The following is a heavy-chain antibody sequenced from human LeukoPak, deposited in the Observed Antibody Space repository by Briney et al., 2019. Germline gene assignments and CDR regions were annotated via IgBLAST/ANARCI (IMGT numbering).Heavy chain of an antibody. Sequence: PGGSLRLSCAASGFTFSSYWMSWVRQAPGKGLEWVANIKQDGSEKYYVDSVKGRFTISRDNAKNSLYLQMNGLRAEDTAVYYCARVSIRILWFGELSSMDVWGQGTTVTVSS. CDR1: GFTFSSYW. D-gene: IGHD3-10*01. CDR3: ARVSIRILWFGELSSMDV. V-gene: IGHV3-7*01. CDR2: IKQDGSEK. J-gene: IGHJ6*02.